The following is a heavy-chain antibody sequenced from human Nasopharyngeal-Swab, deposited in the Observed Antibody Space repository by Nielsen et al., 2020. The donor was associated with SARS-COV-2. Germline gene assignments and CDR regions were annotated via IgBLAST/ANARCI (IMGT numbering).Heavy chain of an antibody. CDR1: GYTFTSYD. V-gene: IGHV1-8*01. D-gene: IGHD2-2*01. Sequence: ASVKVSCKASGYTFTSYDINWVRQATGQGLEWMGWMNPNSGNTGYAQKFQGRVTMTRNTSISTAYMELSSLRSEDTAVYYCAKGEYCSSPSCYPVSYFDYWGQGTLVTVSS. CDR3: AKGEYCSSPSCYPVSYFDY. J-gene: IGHJ4*02. CDR2: MNPNSGNT.